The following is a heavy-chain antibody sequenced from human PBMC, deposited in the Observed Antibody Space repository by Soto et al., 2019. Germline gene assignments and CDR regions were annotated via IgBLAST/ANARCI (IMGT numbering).Heavy chain of an antibody. J-gene: IGHJ4*02. CDR1: GGSFSGYY. Sequence: SETLSLTCAVYGGSFSGYYWSWIRQPPGKGLEWIGEINHSGSTNYNPSLKSRVTISVDTSKNQFSLKLSSVTAADTAVYYCARRLYSSSPMNYLAYSGQGSLVTGSX. CDR2: INHSGST. V-gene: IGHV4-34*01. D-gene: IGHD6-6*01. CDR3: ARRLYSSSPMNYLAY.